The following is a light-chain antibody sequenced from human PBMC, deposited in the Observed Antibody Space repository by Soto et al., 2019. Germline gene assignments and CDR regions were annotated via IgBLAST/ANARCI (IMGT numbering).Light chain of an antibody. CDR3: SSYTSITTWV. J-gene: IGLJ1*01. CDR2: DVS. V-gene: IGLV2-14*01. CDR1: SSDVGGYNY. Sequence: QSALTQPASLSGSPGQSITISCTGTSSDVGGYNYVSWHQQHPGKAPKVLIYDVSNRPSGVSNRFSGSKSGNTASLTISGLQAEDEADYYCSSYTSITTWVFGTGTKVTVL.